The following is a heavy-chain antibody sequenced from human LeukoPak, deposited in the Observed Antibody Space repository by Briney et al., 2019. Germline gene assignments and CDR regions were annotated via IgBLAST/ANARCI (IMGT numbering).Heavy chain of an antibody. CDR2: INPNSGGT. V-gene: IGHV1-2*02. CDR1: GYTFTGYY. J-gene: IGHJ6*02. Sequence: ASVKVSCKASGYTFTGYYMHWVRQAPGQGLEWMGWINPNSGGTNYAQKFQGRATMTRDTSIGTAYMELSRLRSDYTAVYYCARDAAPTTVTPLGYYGMDVWGQGTTVTVSS. D-gene: IGHD4-17*01. CDR3: ARDAAPTTVTPLGYYGMDV.